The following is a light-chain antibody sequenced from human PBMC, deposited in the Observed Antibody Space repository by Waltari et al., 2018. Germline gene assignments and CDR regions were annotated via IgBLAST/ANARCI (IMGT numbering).Light chain of an antibody. CDR1: PGLSSW. J-gene: IGKJ1*01. V-gene: IGKV1D-12*01. Sequence: DFQLTQSPSSVSASVGDTVTIPCRAGPGLSSWLSWYQHRPGEAPKLLIYAASTLHSGVPSRFSGGGSGPDFILTIINLQPEDFATYYCQQANNWAFGQGTKLEIK. CDR2: AAS. CDR3: QQANNWA.